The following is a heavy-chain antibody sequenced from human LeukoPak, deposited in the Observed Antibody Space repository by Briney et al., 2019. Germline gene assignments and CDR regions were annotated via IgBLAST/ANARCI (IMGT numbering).Heavy chain of an antibody. CDR2: INPNSGGT. CDR3: ARSFPLAAAGMVDY. J-gene: IGHJ4*02. Sequence: ASVKVSCKASGFTFTSSAVQWVRQARGQRLEWMGWINPNSGGTNYAQKFQGRVTMTRDTSISTAYMELSRLRSDDTAVYYCARSFPLAAAGMVDYWGQGTLVTVSS. CDR1: GFTFTSSA. D-gene: IGHD6-13*01. V-gene: IGHV1-2*02.